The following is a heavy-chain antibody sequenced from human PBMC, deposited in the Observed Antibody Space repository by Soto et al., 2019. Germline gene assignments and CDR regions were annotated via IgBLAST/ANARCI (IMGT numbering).Heavy chain of an antibody. V-gene: IGHV3-48*03. CDR3: ARGSGMLVISRWFFDL. Sequence: GGSLRLSCAASGFTFSSYEMNWVRQAPGKGLECVSYISNSGSTIYYADSVKGRFTISRDNAKNSLYLQMNSLRAEDTAVYYCARGSGMLVISRWFFDLWGRGTLVTVSS. D-gene: IGHD1-26*01. J-gene: IGHJ2*01. CDR1: GFTFSSYE. CDR2: ISNSGSTI.